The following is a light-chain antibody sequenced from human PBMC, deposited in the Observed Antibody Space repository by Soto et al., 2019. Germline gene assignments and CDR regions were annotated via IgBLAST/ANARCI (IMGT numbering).Light chain of an antibody. CDR2: KAS. Sequence: DVQMTQSPSTLSASLGDRVTITCRASQTIATWLAWYQQKPGNAPKLLIYKASSLESGVPSRFSGSGSGTEFTLTISGLQTDDFGTYYCQHYDSYPWTFGKGNKVEIK. CDR3: QHYDSYPWT. V-gene: IGKV1-5*03. CDR1: QTIATW. J-gene: IGKJ1*01.